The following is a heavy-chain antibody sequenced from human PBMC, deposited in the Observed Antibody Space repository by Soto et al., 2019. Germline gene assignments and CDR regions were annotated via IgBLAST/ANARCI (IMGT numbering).Heavy chain of an antibody. J-gene: IGHJ6*02. CDR3: AKGGAYDFWSGYYTGYYYYGMDV. Sequence: ESGGGLVQPGRSLRLSCAASGFTFDDYAMHWVRQAPGKGLEWVSGISWNSGSIGYADSVKGRFTISRDNAKNSLYLQMNSLRAEDTALYYCAKGGAYDFWSGYYTGYYYYGMDVWGQGTTVTVSS. V-gene: IGHV3-9*01. D-gene: IGHD3-3*01. CDR2: ISWNSGSI. CDR1: GFTFDDYA.